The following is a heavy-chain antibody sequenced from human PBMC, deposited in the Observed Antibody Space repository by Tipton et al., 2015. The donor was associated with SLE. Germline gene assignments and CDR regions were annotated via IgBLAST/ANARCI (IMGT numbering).Heavy chain of an antibody. Sequence: TLSLTFTVSGCSISRHSWNWIRQPPGKGMQWIGYLDYTGNTNDSPPLKRRVPMSIDTSKNQFSLRLSSVTAADTAVYYWARVKSIFGVVIIDYWGQGTLVTVSS. D-gene: IGHD3-3*01. CDR3: ARVKSIFGVVIIDY. CDR1: GCSISRHS. J-gene: IGHJ4*02. CDR2: LDYTGNT. V-gene: IGHV4-59*08.